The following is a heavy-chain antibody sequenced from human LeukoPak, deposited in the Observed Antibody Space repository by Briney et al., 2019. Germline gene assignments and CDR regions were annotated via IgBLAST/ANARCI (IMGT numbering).Heavy chain of an antibody. J-gene: IGHJ4*02. D-gene: IGHD1-26*01. Sequence: PGGSLRLSCAASGFTFDDYTMHWVRQAPGKGLEWVSLISWDGGSTYYADSVKGRFTISRDNSKNSLYLQMNSLRTEDTALYYCAKGRVGATWLDYWGQGTLVTVSS. V-gene: IGHV3-43*01. CDR3: AKGRVGATWLDY. CDR2: ISWDGGST. CDR1: GFTFDDYT.